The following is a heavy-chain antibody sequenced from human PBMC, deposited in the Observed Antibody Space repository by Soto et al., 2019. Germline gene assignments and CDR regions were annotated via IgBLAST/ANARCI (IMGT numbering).Heavy chain of an antibody. CDR3: ARDLRYFASLDY. J-gene: IGHJ4*02. V-gene: IGHV3-30-3*01. Sequence: GSLRLSCAASGFTFSSYAMHWVRQAPGKGLEWVAVISYDGSNKYYADSVKGRFTISRDNSKNTLYLQMNSLRAEDTAVYYCARDLRYFASLDYWGQGTLVT. CDR2: ISYDGSNK. CDR1: GFTFSSYA. D-gene: IGHD3-9*01.